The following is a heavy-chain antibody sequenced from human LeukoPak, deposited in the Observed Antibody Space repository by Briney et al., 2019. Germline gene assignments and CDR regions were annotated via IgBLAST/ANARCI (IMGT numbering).Heavy chain of an antibody. CDR2: IYYSGST. CDR1: GLSISSYY. J-gene: IGHJ4*02. D-gene: IGHD5-12*01. CDR3: ARVRSGYGTNDY. V-gene: IGHV4-59*07. Sequence: CDTLSLTCTLSGLSISSYYWSWVRQPPGKGVEWLVYIYYSGSTNYNPSLKSRVTISVDTSKNQFSLKLSSVTAADTAVYYCARVRSGYGTNDYWGQGTLVTVSS.